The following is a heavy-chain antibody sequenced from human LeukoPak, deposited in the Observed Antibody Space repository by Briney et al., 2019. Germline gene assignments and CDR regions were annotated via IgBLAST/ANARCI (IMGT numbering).Heavy chain of an antibody. CDR3: ARKDSGYVGHFDY. D-gene: IGHD5-12*01. CDR1: GFTFSSYA. V-gene: IGHV3-48*03. Sequence: GGSLRLSCAASGFTFSSYAMNWVRQAPGKGLEWVSYISSSGSTIYYADSVKGRFTISRDNAKNSLYLQMNSLRAEDTAVYYCARKDSGYVGHFDYWGQGTLVTVSS. CDR2: ISSSGSTI. J-gene: IGHJ4*02.